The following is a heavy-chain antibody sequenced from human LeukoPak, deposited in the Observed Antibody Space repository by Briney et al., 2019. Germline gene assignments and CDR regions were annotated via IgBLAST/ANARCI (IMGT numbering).Heavy chain of an antibody. CDR2: IRYDGSNK. D-gene: IGHD1-26*01. V-gene: IGHV3-30*02. Sequence: GGSLRLSCAASGFTFSSYGMHWVRQAPGKGLEWVAFIRYDGSNKYYADSVKGRFTISRDNSKNTLYLQMNSLRAEDTAVYYCAVNSATQGRRSVQYYFDYWGQGTLVTVSS. CDR1: GFTFSSYG. J-gene: IGHJ4*02. CDR3: AVNSATQGRRSVQYYFDY.